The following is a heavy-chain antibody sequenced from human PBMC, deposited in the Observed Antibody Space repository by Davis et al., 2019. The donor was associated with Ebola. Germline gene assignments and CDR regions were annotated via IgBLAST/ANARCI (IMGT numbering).Heavy chain of an antibody. CDR3: ARADYDFWSGYYSDNWFDP. D-gene: IGHD3-3*01. V-gene: IGHV4-34*01. Sequence: MPSETLSLTCAAYGGSFSGYYWSWIRQPPGKGLEWIGELNHSGSTNYNPSLKSRVTISVDTSKNQFSLKLSSVAAADTAVYYCARADYDFWSGYYSDNWFDPWGQGTLVTVSS. J-gene: IGHJ5*02. CDR1: GGSFSGYY. CDR2: LNHSGST.